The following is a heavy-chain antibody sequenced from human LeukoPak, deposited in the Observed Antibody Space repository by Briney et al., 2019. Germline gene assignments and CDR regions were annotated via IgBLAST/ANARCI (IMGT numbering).Heavy chain of an antibody. CDR1: GGTFSSYA. Sequence: SVKVSCKASGGTFSSYAISWVRQAPGQGLEWMGGIIPIFGTANYAQKFQGRVTITADESTSTAYMELSSLRSEDTAVNYCASGEGSYYPSYYYYGMDVWGQGTTVTVSS. J-gene: IGHJ6*02. CDR2: IIPIFGTA. D-gene: IGHD1-26*01. V-gene: IGHV1-69*13. CDR3: ASGEGSYYPSYYYYGMDV.